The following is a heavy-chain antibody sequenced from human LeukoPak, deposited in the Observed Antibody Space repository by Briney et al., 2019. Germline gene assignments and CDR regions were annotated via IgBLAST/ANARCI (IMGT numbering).Heavy chain of an antibody. V-gene: IGHV3-53*01. CDR1: GFTVRSNY. CDR2: IHTDGST. D-gene: IGHD3-10*01. Sequence: GGSLRLSCAASGFTVRSNYMTWVRQAPGKGLEWVSIIHTDGSTFYADSVKGRFTISRDDSKNTADLQINSLRAGDTAVYYCARVRITMVRGSNSFYYMDVWGKGTTVTVSS. J-gene: IGHJ6*03. CDR3: ARVRITMVRGSNSFYYMDV.